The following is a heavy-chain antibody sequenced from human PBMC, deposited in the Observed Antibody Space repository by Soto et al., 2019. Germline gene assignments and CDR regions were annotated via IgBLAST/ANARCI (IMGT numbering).Heavy chain of an antibody. Sequence: PGGSLSLSCAASGLTFSSYGMHWVRQAPGKGLEWVAVISYDGSNKYYADSVKGRFTISRDNSKNTLYLQMNSLRAEDTAVYYCAKGWEYMDYWGQGTLVTVSS. CDR3: AKGWEYMDY. J-gene: IGHJ4*02. V-gene: IGHV3-30*18. D-gene: IGHD1-26*01. CDR1: GLTFSSYG. CDR2: ISYDGSNK.